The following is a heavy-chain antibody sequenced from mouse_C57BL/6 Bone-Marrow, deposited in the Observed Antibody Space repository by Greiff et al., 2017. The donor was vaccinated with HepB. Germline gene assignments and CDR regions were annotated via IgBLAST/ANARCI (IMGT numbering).Heavy chain of an antibody. V-gene: IGHV5-17*01. J-gene: IGHJ4*01. CDR2: ISSGSSTI. CDR1: GFTFSDYG. CDR3: ARVGYWAMDY. Sequence: EVQGVESGGGLVKPGGSLKLSCAASGFTFSDYGMHWVRQAPEKGLEWVAYISSGSSTIYYADTVKGRFTISRDNAKNTPFLQMTSLRSEDTAMYYCARVGYWAMDYWGQGTSVTVSS.